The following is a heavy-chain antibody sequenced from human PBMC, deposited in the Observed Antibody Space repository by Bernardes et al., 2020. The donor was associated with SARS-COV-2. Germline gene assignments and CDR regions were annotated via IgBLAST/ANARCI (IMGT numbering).Heavy chain of an antibody. CDR1: GGSISSYY. V-gene: IGHV4-59*08. CDR3: ARYYNGSGYYYYYGMDV. CDR2: IYYSGST. D-gene: IGHD3-10*01. Sequence: SETLSLTCTVSGGSISSYYWSWIRQPPGKGLEWIGYIYYSGSTNYNPSLKSRVTISVDTSKNQFSLKLSSVTAADTAVYYCARYYNGSGYYYYYGMDVWRQGTTVTVSS. J-gene: IGHJ6*01.